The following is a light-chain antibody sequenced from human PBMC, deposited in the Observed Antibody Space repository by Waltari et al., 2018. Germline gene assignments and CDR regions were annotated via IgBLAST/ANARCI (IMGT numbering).Light chain of an antibody. J-gene: IGKJ4*01. CDR2: GAS. CDR1: QSVSSN. CDR3: QQYNNWPPLT. Sequence: EIVMTQSPATLSVSPGERATLSCRASQSVSSNLAWYQQTPGQAPRLLIYGASTRATGIPARFSGSGSGTEFTLTISSLQSEAFAVYYCQQYNNWPPLTFGGGTKVEIK. V-gene: IGKV3-15*01.